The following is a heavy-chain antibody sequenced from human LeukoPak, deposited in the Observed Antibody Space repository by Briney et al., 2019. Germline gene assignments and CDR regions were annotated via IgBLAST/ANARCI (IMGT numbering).Heavy chain of an antibody. CDR3: ARMYYYDSSGYRY. V-gene: IGHV4-34*01. CDR2: INHSGST. Sequence: SETLSLTCAVYGGSFSGYYWSWIRQPPGKGLEWIGEINHSGSTNYNPSLKSRVTISVDTSKNQFSLKLSSVTAADTAVYYCARMYYYDSSGYRYWGQGTLVTVSS. D-gene: IGHD3-22*01. CDR1: GGSFSGYY. J-gene: IGHJ4*02.